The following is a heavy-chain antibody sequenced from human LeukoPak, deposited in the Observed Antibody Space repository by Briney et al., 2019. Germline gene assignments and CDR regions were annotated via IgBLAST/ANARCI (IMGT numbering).Heavy chain of an antibody. J-gene: IGHJ2*01. V-gene: IGHV1-24*01. CDR3: ATVGDGDRYSGYFDL. CDR1: GYTLTELS. CDR2: FDPEDGET. D-gene: IGHD4-17*01. Sequence: ASVKVSCKVSGYTLTELSMHWVRQAPGKGLEWMGGFDPEDGETIYAQKSQGRVTMTEDTSTDTAYMELSSLRSEDTAVYYCATVGDGDRYSGYFDLWGRGTLVTVSS.